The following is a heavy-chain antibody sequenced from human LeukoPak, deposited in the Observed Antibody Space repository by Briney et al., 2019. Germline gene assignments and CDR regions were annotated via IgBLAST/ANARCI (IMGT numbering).Heavy chain of an antibody. CDR2: IIPIFGTA. Sequence: SVKVSCKASGGTFSSYAISWVRQAPGQGLEWMGRIIPIFGTANYAQKFQGRVTITTDESTSTAYMELSSLRSEDKAVYYCARDAVYGEAGYYYMDVWGKGTTVAVSS. D-gene: IGHD4/OR15-4a*01. CDR1: GGTFSSYA. J-gene: IGHJ6*03. V-gene: IGHV1-69*05. CDR3: ARDAVYGEAGYYYMDV.